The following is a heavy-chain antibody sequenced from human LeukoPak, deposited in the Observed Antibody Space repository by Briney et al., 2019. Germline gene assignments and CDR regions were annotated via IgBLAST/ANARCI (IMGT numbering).Heavy chain of an antibody. J-gene: IGHJ4*02. V-gene: IGHV3-49*04. D-gene: IGHD3-22*01. Sequence: PGGSLRLSCTVSGFTFGDYVMNWVRQAPGKGLEWVGFIRSKIYGGTTEYAASVKARFTISRDDFKSIAYMQMNSLKTEDTAVYYCTGNAPDRYYYDSSGYYVDYWGQGTLVTVSS. CDR1: GFTFGDYV. CDR2: IRSKIYGGTT. CDR3: TGNAPDRYYYDSSGYYVDY.